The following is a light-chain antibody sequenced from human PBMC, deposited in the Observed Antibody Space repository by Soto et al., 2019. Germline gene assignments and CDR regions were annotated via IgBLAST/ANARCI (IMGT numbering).Light chain of an antibody. CDR2: GNS. Sequence: QSVLTQPPSVSGARGQRVTISCTGSSSNIGAGYDVHWYQQLPGTAPKLLIYGNSNRPSGVPDRFSGSKSGTSASLAITGLQAEDEADYYCQSYDSSLSRLFGGGTKVTVL. CDR1: SSNIGAGYD. J-gene: IGLJ2*01. V-gene: IGLV1-40*01. CDR3: QSYDSSLSRL.